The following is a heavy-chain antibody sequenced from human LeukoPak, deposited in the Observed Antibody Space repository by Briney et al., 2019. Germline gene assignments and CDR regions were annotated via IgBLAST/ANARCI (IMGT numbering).Heavy chain of an antibody. CDR2: IYTSGST. D-gene: IGHD4-11*01. V-gene: IGHV4-4*07. Sequence: SETLSLTCTVSGGSISSYYWSWIRQPAGKGLEWIGRIYTSGSTNYNPSLKSRVTMSVDTSKNQFSLKLSSVTAADTAVYYCARASNMGPSFPFDYWGQGTLVTVSS. J-gene: IGHJ4*02. CDR3: ARASNMGPSFPFDY. CDR1: GGSISSYY.